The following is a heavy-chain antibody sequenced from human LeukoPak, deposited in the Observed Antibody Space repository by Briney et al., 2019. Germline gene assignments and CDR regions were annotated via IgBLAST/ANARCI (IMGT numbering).Heavy chain of an antibody. CDR3: ATSQYISSPMDYFDS. CDR1: GFTFSDYY. J-gene: IGHJ4*02. D-gene: IGHD6-6*01. Sequence: GGSLRLSCAASGFTFSDYYMSWIRHAHGKGLEWVSYISSSGSTIYYAASVKGRFTISRENGKNSLYLQMNRLRAEETSVYYCATSQYISSPMDYFDSWGQGTLVTVSS. CDR2: ISSSGSTI. V-gene: IGHV3-11*04.